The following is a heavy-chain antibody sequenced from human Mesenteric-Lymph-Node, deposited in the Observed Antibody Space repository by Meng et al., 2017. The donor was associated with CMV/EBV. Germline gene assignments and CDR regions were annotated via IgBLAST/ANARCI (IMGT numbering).Heavy chain of an antibody. D-gene: IGHD5-12*01. V-gene: IGHV3-66*02. CDR1: VFTVSDNH. Sequence: GESLKISCADSVFTVSDNHMNWVRRAPRKGLEWVSLIYRVDWTYYADSVKGRFTISRVNSKNTLYLQMGSLRAEDMAVYYCVRKEPGNSYSNWGQGTLVTVSS. CDR2: IYRVDWT. CDR3: VRKEPGNSYSN. J-gene: IGHJ4*02.